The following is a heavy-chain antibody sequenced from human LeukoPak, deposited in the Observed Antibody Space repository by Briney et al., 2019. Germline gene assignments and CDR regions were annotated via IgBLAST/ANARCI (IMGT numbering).Heavy chain of an antibody. CDR1: GFTFSAYW. CDR2: IKEDGREQ. D-gene: IGHD6-13*01. CDR3: ARGTLTAPGLDS. Sequence: GGSLRLSCSASGFTFSAYWMTWVRQAPGKGLQWVANIKEDGREQYYMDPVKGRFTIYRDDAKNSLFLQMNILRADDTAVYYCARGTLTAPGLDSWGQGALVAVSS. V-gene: IGHV3-7*04. J-gene: IGHJ4*02.